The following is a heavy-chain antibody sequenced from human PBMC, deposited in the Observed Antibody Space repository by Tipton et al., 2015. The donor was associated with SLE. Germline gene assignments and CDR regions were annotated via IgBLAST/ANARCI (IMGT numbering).Heavy chain of an antibody. Sequence: QSGAEVKKPGASVKVSCKASGYTFTSYGISWVRQAPGQGLEWMGWISAYNGNTNYAQKLQGRVTMTTDTSTSTAYMELRSRRSDDAAVYDGASTRGGEAAAAFDYWGQGTLVTVSS. D-gene: IGHD6-13*01. V-gene: IGHV1-18*01. CDR1: GYTFTSYG. J-gene: IGHJ4*02. CDR3: ASTRGGEAAAAFDY. CDR2: ISAYNGNT.